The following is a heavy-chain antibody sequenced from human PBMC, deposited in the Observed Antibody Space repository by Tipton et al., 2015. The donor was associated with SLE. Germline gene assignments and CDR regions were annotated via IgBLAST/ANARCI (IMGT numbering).Heavy chain of an antibody. CDR2: INPYNDNT. J-gene: IGHJ6*03. Sequence: QVQLVQSGAEVKKPGASVKVSCRASGYIFSTYGISWVRQAPGQGLEWMGWINPYNDNTDYVELLQGRVTMTTDTSTGTAYMELTSLNSDDTAIYYCARHPVAGYTYYKDVWGTGITVTVSS. D-gene: IGHD5-24*01. V-gene: IGHV1-18*01. CDR3: ARHPVAGYTYYKDV. CDR1: GYIFSTYG.